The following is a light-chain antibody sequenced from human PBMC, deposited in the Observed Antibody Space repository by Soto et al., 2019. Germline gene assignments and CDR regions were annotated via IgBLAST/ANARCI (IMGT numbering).Light chain of an antibody. CDR3: QQYGSSPS. Sequence: EIVFTQAPVTLSLSPGERATPSCRASQSVSNNYLAWYQQKPGLGPRLLIYDASSRATGISDRFSGSGSGTDFTLTISRLEPEDFAVYYCQQYGSSPSFGGGTKVDIK. V-gene: IGKV3D-20*01. J-gene: IGKJ4*01. CDR1: QSVSNNY. CDR2: DAS.